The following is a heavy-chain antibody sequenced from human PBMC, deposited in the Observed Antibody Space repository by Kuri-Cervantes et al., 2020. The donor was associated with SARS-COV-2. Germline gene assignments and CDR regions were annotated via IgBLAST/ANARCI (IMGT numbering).Heavy chain of an antibody. Sequence: ESLKISCTVSGGSISSYYWTWVRQPPGKGLEFIGYIYYNGNGYNPSLESRVTMSLDTSRNQFSLRLTSVTPADTAVYYCARATSSTSIYYYFDSWGQGNLVTVSS. D-gene: IGHD2-2*01. CDR3: ARATSSTSIYYYFDS. V-gene: IGHV4-59*01. CDR1: GGSISSYY. J-gene: IGHJ4*02. CDR2: IYYNGNG.